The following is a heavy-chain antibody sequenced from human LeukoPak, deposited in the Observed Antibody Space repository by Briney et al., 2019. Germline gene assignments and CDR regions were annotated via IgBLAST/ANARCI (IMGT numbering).Heavy chain of an antibody. V-gene: IGHV3-66*04. CDR3: ARLRGEAGTYLGYDY. CDR1: GFTVSSNY. CDR2: IYSGGNT. J-gene: IGHJ4*02. Sequence: GGSLRLSCAASGFTVSSNYMSWVRQAPGKGLEWVSVIYSGGNTYYADSVKGRFTISRDNSKNTVHLQMNSLRVEDTAVYYCARLRGEAGTYLGYDYWGQGTLVTVSS. D-gene: IGHD6-13*01.